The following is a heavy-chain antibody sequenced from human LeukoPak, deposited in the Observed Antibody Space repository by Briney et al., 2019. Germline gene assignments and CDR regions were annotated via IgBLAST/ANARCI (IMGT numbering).Heavy chain of an antibody. V-gene: IGHV3-30*18. D-gene: IGHD6-19*01. Sequence: GGSLRLSCAASGFTFSSYGMYWVRQAPGKGLEWVAVISSDGSNKYYVDSVKGRFTISRDNSKDTLYLQMNSLRAEDTAVYYCAKDPIAVAGNNYYRMDVWGQGTTVTVSS. CDR3: AKDPIAVAGNNYYRMDV. CDR1: GFTFSSYG. CDR2: ISSDGSNK. J-gene: IGHJ6*02.